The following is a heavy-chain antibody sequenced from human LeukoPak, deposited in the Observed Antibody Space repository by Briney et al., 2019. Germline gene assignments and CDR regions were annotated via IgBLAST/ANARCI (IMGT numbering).Heavy chain of an antibody. D-gene: IGHD2-15*01. CDR3: ARFTAQDIDAFDI. Sequence: SQTLSLTCDISGDSVSSNSAAWNWIRQSPSRGLEWLGRTYYRSKWSNDYAVSVKSRITINPDTSKNQFSLQLKSVTPGDTAVYYCARFTAQDIDAFDIWGQGTMVTVSS. J-gene: IGHJ3*02. V-gene: IGHV6-1*01. CDR2: TYYRSKWSN. CDR1: GDSVSSNSAA.